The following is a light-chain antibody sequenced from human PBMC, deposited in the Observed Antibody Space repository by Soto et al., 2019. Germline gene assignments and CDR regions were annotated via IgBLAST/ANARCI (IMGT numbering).Light chain of an antibody. CDR2: EVD. J-gene: IGLJ3*02. CDR1: SSDVGAYNY. V-gene: IGLV2-14*01. CDR3: SSYTVINTAV. Sequence: QSALTQPASVSRSPGQSISISCTGSSSDVGAYNYVAWYQQKPGKAPKLLIYEVDHRPSGISHRFSGSKSGNTASLTISGLQTEDEADYYCSSYTVINTAVFGGGTQLTVL.